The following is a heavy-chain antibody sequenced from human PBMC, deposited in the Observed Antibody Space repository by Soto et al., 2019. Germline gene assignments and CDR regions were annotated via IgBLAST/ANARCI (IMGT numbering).Heavy chain of an antibody. CDR1: GCTFVSLG. Sequence: GGSLRLSNAAFGCTFVSLGGHWVSQAPEKELVWVSRINSDGSTIDYADSVKGRFTISRDNAKNMVYVQMNSLRAEDTAVYYCASGSIDYSSSWYDYWGQGTLVTVSS. V-gene: IGHV3-74*01. J-gene: IGHJ4*02. D-gene: IGHD6-13*01. CDR3: ASGSIDYSSSWYDY. CDR2: INSDGSTI.